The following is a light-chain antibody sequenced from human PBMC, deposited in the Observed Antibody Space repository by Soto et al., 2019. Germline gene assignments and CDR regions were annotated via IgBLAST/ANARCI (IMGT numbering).Light chain of an antibody. CDR2: KDT. CDR3: QSADNTGIYYV. Sequence: SYELTQPPSVSVSPGQTARITCSVDSLPKQYAYWYQQKPGQAPILVIYKDTERPSGIPERFYGSSSGTTVTLTISGVQAGDEADYHCQSADNTGIYYVLGTATKLTVL. V-gene: IGLV3-25*02. J-gene: IGLJ1*01. CDR1: SLPKQY.